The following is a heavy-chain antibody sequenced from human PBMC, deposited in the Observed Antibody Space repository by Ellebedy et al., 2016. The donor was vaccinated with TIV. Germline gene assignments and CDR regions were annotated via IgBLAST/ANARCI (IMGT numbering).Heavy chain of an antibody. CDR3: ARDMIVVAGGPEFPFDY. V-gene: IGHV3-30*03. Sequence: GESLKISXAASGFTFSSYGMHWVRQAPGKGLEWVAVISYDGSNKYYADSVKGRFTISRDNSKNTLYLQMNSLRAEDTAVYYCARDMIVVAGGPEFPFDYWGQGTLVTVSS. J-gene: IGHJ4*02. CDR1: GFTFSSYG. CDR2: ISYDGSNK. D-gene: IGHD3-22*01.